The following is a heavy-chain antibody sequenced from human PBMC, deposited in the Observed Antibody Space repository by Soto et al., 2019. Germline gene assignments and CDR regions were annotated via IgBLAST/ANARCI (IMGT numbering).Heavy chain of an antibody. CDR1: GGSISSGGYY. V-gene: IGHV4-31*03. CDR2: IYYSGST. CDR3: ARVLGQLWNKDAFDI. J-gene: IGHJ3*02. Sequence: SETLSLTCTVSGGSISSGGYYWSWIRQHPGKGLEWIGYIYYSGSTYYNPSLKSRVTISVDTSKNQFSLKLSSVTAADTVVYYCARVLGQLWNKDAFDIWGQGTMVTVSS. D-gene: IGHD5-18*01.